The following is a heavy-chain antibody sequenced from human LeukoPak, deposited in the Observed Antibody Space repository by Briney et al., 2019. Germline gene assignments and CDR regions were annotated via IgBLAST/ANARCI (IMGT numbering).Heavy chain of an antibody. V-gene: IGHV4-59*01. CDR2: VYYSGST. CDR1: GGSFSGYY. J-gene: IGHJ4*02. CDR3: ARDKWGIDYFDY. Sequence: PSETLSLTCAVYGGSFSGYYWSWIRQPPGKGLEWIGYVYYSGSTNYNPSLKSRVTISVDTSKNQFSLKLSSVTAADTAVYYCARDKWGIDYFDYWGQGTLVTVSS. D-gene: IGHD7-27*01.